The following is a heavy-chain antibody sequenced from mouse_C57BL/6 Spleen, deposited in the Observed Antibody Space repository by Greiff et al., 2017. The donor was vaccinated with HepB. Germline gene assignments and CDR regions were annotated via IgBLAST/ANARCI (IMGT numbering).Heavy chain of an antibody. CDR3: TTGRGYERGFAY. Sequence: EVQLQQSGAELVRPGASVKLSCTASGFNIKDYYMHWVKQRPEQGLEWIGRIDPEDGDTEYAPKFQGKATMTADTSSNTAYLPLSSLTSEDTAVYYCTTGRGYERGFAYWGQGTLVTVSA. D-gene: IGHD2-2*01. CDR2: IDPEDGDT. CDR1: GFNIKDYY. J-gene: IGHJ3*01. V-gene: IGHV14-1*01.